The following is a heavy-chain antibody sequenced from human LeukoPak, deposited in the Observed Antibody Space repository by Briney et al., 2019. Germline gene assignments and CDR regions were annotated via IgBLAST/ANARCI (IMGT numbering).Heavy chain of an antibody. Sequence: GRSLRLSCAASGFTFSSYAMSWVRQAPGKGLEWVSAISGSGGTTYYPDSVKGRFSISRDNSRNKLYLQMNSLRAEDTAIYYCARLKDVLVSYYGMDVWGQGTTVTVSS. CDR3: ARLKDVLVSYYGMDV. J-gene: IGHJ6*02. D-gene: IGHD6-13*01. CDR2: ISGSGGTT. CDR1: GFTFSSYA. V-gene: IGHV3-23*01.